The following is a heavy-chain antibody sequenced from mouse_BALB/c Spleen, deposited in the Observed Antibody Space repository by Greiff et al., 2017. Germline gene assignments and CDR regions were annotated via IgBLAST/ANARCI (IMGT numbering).Heavy chain of an antibody. CDR3: ARLGDYFDY. Sequence: EVQLQESGPGLVKPSQSLSLTCTVTGYSITSDYAWNWIRQFPGNKLEWMGYISYSGSTSYNPSLKSRISITRDTSKNQFFLQLNSVTTEDTATYYCARLGDYFDYWGQGTTLTVSS. V-gene: IGHV3-2*02. J-gene: IGHJ2*01. CDR2: ISYSGST. CDR1: GYSITSDYA.